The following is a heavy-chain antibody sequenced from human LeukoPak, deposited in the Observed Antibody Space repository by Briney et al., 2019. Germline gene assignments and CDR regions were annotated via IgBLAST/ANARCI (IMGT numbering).Heavy chain of an antibody. CDR2: IYYSGST. D-gene: IGHD3-10*01. CDR3: ARGLWFGDENPPYFDY. Sequence: SSETLSLTCTVSGGSISSYYWSWIRQPPGKGLEWIGFIYYSGSTNYNPSLKSRVIISLDTSKNQFSLKLSSVTAADTAVYYCARGLWFGDENPPYFDYWGQGILVTVSS. J-gene: IGHJ4*02. CDR1: GGSISSYY. V-gene: IGHV4-59*08.